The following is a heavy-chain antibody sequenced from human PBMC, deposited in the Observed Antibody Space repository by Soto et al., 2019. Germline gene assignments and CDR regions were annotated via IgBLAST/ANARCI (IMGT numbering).Heavy chain of an antibody. J-gene: IGHJ4*02. CDR2: LNPNSGDT. D-gene: IGHD6-19*01. CDR1: GYTFSSYD. V-gene: IGHV1-8*01. Sequence: QVQLVQSGAEVKKPGASVKVSCKASGYTFSSYDINWVRQATGQGLEWMGWLNPNSGDTGYAQKFQGRVTLTRNTSINTAYIELSSLTSDDTAVYYCATSGGGWYLYWGRGTLVTVSS. CDR3: ATSGGGWYLY.